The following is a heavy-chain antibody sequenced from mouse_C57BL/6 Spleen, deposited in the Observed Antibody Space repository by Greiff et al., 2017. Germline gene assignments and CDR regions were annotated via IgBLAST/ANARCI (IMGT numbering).Heavy chain of an antibody. Sequence: QVQLQQSGAELVKPGASVKISCKASGYAFSSYWMNWVKQRPGKGLEWIGQIYPGDGDTNYNGKFKGKATLTADKSSSTAYMQLSSLTSEDSAVYFGASPGDYAHRYFDVWGTGTSVTVSS. CDR1: GYAFSSYW. CDR2: IYPGDGDT. D-gene: IGHD2-13*01. CDR3: ASPGDYAHRYFDV. J-gene: IGHJ1*03. V-gene: IGHV1-80*01.